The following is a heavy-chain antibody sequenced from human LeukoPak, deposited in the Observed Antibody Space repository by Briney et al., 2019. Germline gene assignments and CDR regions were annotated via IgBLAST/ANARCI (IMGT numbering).Heavy chain of an antibody. CDR2: ISAYNGNT. CDR3: ARGVDYDILTGSYYFDY. Sequence: GASVKVSCKASGYTFTSYGISWVRQAPGQGLEWMGWISAYNGNTNYAQKLQGRVTMTTDTSTSTAYMELRSLRSDDTAVYYCARGVDYDILTGSYYFDYWGQGTLVTVSS. D-gene: IGHD3-9*01. J-gene: IGHJ4*02. CDR1: GYTFTSYG. V-gene: IGHV1-18*01.